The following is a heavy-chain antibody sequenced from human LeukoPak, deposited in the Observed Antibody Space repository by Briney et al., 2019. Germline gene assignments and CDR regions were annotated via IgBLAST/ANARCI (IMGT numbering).Heavy chain of an antibody. D-gene: IGHD2-2*02. Sequence: ASVKVSCKASGGTVSRYPIRWVRQAPGQGLEWMGGIIPNIGTANYAQKFQGRVTITADESTSTAYMELSSLRSEDTAVYYCARYRAGRYCSSMNCYSASPFDAWGQGTLVTVSS. CDR3: ARYRAGRYCSSMNCYSASPFDA. CDR2: IIPNIGTA. V-gene: IGHV1-69*13. CDR1: GGTVSRYP. J-gene: IGHJ5*02.